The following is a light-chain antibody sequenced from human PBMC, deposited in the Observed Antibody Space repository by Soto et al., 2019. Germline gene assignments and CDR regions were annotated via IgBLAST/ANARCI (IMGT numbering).Light chain of an antibody. J-gene: IGKJ1*01. CDR1: QSVSSY. CDR3: QQYGRPSRT. V-gene: IGKV3-20*01. CDR2: GAS. Sequence: EIVLTQSPGTLPLSPGERATLSCRASQSVSSYLAWYQQTPGQAPRLLSYGASSRATGIPDRFSGSGSGTDFTLTISRLEPEDFAVYYCQQYGRPSRTFGQGTKVEIK.